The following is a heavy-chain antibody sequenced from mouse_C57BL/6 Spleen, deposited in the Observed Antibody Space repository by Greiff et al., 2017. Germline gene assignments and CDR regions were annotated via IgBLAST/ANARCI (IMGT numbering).Heavy chain of an antibody. CDR1: GFTFSSYA. D-gene: IGHD1-1*01. V-gene: IGHV5-4*01. CDR2: LSDGGSYT. J-gene: IGHJ4*01. CDR3: ARGGTTVVARS. Sequence: EVQLVESGGGLVKPGGSLKLSCAASGFTFSSYAMSWVRQTPEKRLEWVATLSDGGSYTNYPDNVKGLFTRARDNAKNTLYLQMSHLKSEDTAMYYCARGGTTVVARSWGQGTSVTVSS.